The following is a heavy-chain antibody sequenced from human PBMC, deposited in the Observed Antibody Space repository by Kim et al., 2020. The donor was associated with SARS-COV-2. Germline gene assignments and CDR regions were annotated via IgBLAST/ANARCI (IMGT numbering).Heavy chain of an antibody. CDR3: ARDKEGVLRFLEWLSSFELSSVEY. V-gene: IGHV1-2*02. D-gene: IGHD3-3*01. CDR2: INPNSGAT. J-gene: IGHJ4*02. Sequence: ASVKVSCKASGYTFTDYYMHWVRQAPGQGLEWMGWINPNSGATKHAQKFQGRVTMTRDTSISTAYMELSRLRSDDTAVYYCARDKEGVLRFLEWLSSFELSSVEYWGQGTLVNVSS. CDR1: GYTFTDYY.